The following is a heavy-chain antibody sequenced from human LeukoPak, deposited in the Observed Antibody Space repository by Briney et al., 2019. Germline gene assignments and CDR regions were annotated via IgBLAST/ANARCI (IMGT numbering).Heavy chain of an antibody. V-gene: IGHV4-34*01. D-gene: IGHD5-12*01. CDR1: GGSSSGYY. CDR3: ASGHSGYELDYYYYYMDV. Sequence: SETLSLTCAVYGGSSSGYYWNWIRQPPGKGLEWIGEINHSGSTKYNPSLKSRVTISVDTSKNQFSLKLSSVTAADTAVYYCASGHSGYELDYYYYYMDVWGKGTTVTVSS. CDR2: INHSGST. J-gene: IGHJ6*03.